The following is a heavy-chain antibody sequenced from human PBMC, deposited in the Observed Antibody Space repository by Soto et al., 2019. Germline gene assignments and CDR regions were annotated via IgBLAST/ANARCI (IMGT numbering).Heavy chain of an antibody. CDR1: GFTFTSFA. V-gene: IGHV1-58*02. J-gene: IGHJ6*02. D-gene: IGHD3-22*01. CDR2: IVVGSGNT. Sequence: SVKVSCKASGFTFTSFAMQWVRQARGQRLEWIGWIVVGSGNTNYAQKFQGRVTITADESTSTAYMELSSLRSEDTAVYYCARENDSSGYRGYYYGMDVWGQGTTVTVSS. CDR3: ARENDSSGYRGYYYGMDV.